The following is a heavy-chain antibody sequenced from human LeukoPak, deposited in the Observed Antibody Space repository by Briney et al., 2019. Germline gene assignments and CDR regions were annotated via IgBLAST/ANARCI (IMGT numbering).Heavy chain of an antibody. V-gene: IGHV3-49*04. CDR2: IRTEAHGGTT. CDR3: TRGDWNDDN. J-gene: IGHJ4*02. D-gene: IGHD1-1*01. CDR1: GFTFGDYA. Sequence: PGGSLRLSCSASGFTFGDYAMTWVRQAPGKGLEWLGMIRTEAHGGTTEYAASVKGRFTFSRDDSKSIAYLQMNSLKTEDTAVYYCTRGDWNDDNWGQGTLVTVSS.